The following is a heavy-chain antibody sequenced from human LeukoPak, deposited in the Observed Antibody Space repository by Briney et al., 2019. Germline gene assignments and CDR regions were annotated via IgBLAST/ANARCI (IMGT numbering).Heavy chain of an antibody. D-gene: IGHD3-22*01. CDR2: IKQDGSEK. CDR1: GFTFSSYG. CDR3: ARYYYDSSGYYYNPFSYFDY. Sequence: GGSLRLSCAASGFTFSSYGMHWVRQAPGKGLEWVANIKQDGSEKYYVDSVKGRFTISRDNAKNSLYLQMNSLRAEDTAVYYCARYYYDSSGYYYNPFSYFDYWGQGTLVTVSS. V-gene: IGHV3-7*01. J-gene: IGHJ4*02.